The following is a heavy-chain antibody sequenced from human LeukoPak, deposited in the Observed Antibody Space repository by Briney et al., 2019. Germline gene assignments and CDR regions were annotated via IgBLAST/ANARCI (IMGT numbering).Heavy chain of an antibody. D-gene: IGHD2-8*01. V-gene: IGHV5-51*01. CDR3: ARHQAGSNGPSFDY. CDR2: IYPGDSDT. J-gene: IGHJ4*02. CDR1: GYSFTNYW. Sequence: GESLKISCKGSGYSFTNYWIGWVRQMPRKGLEWMGLIYPGDSDTKYSPSFQGQVSISADNSISTAYLQWSSLKASDTAMYYCARHQAGSNGPSFDYWGQGTLVTVSS.